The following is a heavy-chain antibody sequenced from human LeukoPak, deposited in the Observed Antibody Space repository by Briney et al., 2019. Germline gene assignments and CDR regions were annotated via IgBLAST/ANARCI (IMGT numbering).Heavy chain of an antibody. J-gene: IGHJ4*02. D-gene: IGHD3-22*01. CDR1: AFSINSGYY. V-gene: IGHV4-38-2*01. Sequence: PSETLSLTCAVSAFSINSGYYWGGIRQPPGRGLEWIGTIYHSGSTYYNPSLKSRVTISVDTSKNQFSLKVYSVTAADTAVYYCARLGSGYSYFDYWGQGTLVTVSS. CDR2: IYHSGST. CDR3: ARLGSGYSYFDY.